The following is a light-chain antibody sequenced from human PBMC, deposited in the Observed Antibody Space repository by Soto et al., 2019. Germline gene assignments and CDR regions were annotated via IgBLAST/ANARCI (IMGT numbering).Light chain of an antibody. CDR3: ETWDTNTRV. CDR2: LEGSGNY. CDR1: SGRSTYI. Sequence: QAVVTQSSSASASLGSSVNLTCTLSSGRSTYIIASHQQQPGKAPRYLMKLEGSGNYNKGTGVPDRFSGSSSGADRYLSISNLQPEDEADYYCETWDTNTRVFGGGTKLTVL. J-gene: IGLJ3*02. V-gene: IGLV4-60*03.